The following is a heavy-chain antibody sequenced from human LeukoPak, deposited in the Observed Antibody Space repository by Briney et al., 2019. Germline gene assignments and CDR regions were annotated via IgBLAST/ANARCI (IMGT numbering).Heavy chain of an antibody. V-gene: IGHV1-18*01. J-gene: IGHJ6*03. Sequence: ASVKVSCKASGYTFTSYGISWVRQAPGQGLEWMGWISAYNGNTNYAQKLQGRVTMTTDTSTSPAYMELRSLRSDDTAVYYCARDQGITIFGVVTNYYMDVWGKGTTVTVSS. CDR3: ARDQGITIFGVVTNYYMDV. CDR2: ISAYNGNT. D-gene: IGHD3-3*01. CDR1: GYTFTSYG.